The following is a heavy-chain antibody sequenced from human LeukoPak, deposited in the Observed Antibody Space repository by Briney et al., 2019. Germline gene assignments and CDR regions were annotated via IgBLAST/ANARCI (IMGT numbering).Heavy chain of an antibody. CDR1: GYTFTNYD. Sequence: APVKVSCKASGYTFTNYDINWVRQATGQGLEWMGWMNPNSGNTGYAQKFQGRVTITRNTSISTAYMELSSLRSEDTAMYYCARGVSLSPDYWGQGTLVTVSS. D-gene: IGHD2-2*01. J-gene: IGHJ4*02. V-gene: IGHV1-8*03. CDR3: ARGVSLSPDY. CDR2: MNPNSGNT.